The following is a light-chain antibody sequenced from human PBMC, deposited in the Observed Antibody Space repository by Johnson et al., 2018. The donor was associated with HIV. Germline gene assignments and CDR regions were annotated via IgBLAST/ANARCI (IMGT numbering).Light chain of an antibody. V-gene: IGLV1-51*01. Sequence: QSILTQPPSVSAAPGQKVTISCSGSSSNIGNNYVSWYQQLPGTAPRIVTYDNNKRPSEIPDRFSGSKYGTSGTLAITGLQNGDEADYYCGTWDSSLSAYVFGTGTKVTVL. CDR3: GTWDSSLSAYV. CDR1: SSNIGNNY. CDR2: DNN. J-gene: IGLJ1*01.